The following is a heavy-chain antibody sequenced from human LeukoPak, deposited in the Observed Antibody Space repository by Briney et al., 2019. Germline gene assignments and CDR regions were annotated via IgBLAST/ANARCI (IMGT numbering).Heavy chain of an antibody. Sequence: PGGSLRLSCAASGFTFDDYGMSWVRQAPGKGLEWVSGINWNGGSTGYADSVKGRFTISRDNAKNSVYLQMNSLRAEDTALYYCAREHIVVVTAGYMDVWGKGTTVTVSS. CDR3: AREHIVVVTAGYMDV. V-gene: IGHV3-20*04. CDR2: INWNGGST. CDR1: GFTFDDYG. J-gene: IGHJ6*03. D-gene: IGHD2-21*02.